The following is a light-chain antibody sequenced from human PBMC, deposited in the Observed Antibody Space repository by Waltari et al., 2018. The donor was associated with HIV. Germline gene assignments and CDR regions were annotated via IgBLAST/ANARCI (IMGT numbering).Light chain of an antibody. Sequence: QSALTQSPSASGSPGQPVKISCIGANSAISDYTYASCYQQHSDRPPKLLIFEVTKRPSGVPDRFSVSKSGNTASLFVSGLQPEDEATYFCSSFAGTHKLFGGGTKLTVL. CDR3: SSFAGTHKL. V-gene: IGLV2-8*01. CDR2: EVT. CDR1: NSAISDYTY. J-gene: IGLJ2*01.